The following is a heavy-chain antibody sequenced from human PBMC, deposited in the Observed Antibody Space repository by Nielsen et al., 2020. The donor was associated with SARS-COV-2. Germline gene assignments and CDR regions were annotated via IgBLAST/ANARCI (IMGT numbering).Heavy chain of an antibody. CDR1: GGSISSGAYY. J-gene: IGHJ6*04. V-gene: IGHV4-31*03. CDR3: ARERITMLRGILDV. CDR2: IYYSGST. Sequence: SETLSLTCSVSGGSISSGAYYWSWIRQHPGKGLQWIGNIYYSGSTYYNPSLNSRVIMSVDTSKNQFSLNLSSVTDADTAVYYCARERITMLRGILDVWGKGTTVTVSS. D-gene: IGHD3-10*01.